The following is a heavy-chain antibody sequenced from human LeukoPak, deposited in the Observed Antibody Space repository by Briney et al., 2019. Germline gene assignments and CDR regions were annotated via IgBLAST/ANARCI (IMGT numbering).Heavy chain of an antibody. J-gene: IGHJ4*02. D-gene: IGHD3-22*01. Sequence: SDTLSLTCTVSGGSISSSSYYWGWIRQPPGKGVEWIRSIYYSGSTYYNPSLKSRVTISVDTSKNQFSLKLSSVTAPDTGLYYCARQCPRCDSSCYYRSYGLDNWGQGTLVTVSS. CDR2: IYYSGST. CDR1: GGSISSSSYY. CDR3: ARQCPRCDSSCYYRSYGLDN. V-gene: IGHV4-39*01.